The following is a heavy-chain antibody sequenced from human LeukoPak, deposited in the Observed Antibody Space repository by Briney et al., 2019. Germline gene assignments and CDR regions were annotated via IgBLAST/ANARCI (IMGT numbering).Heavy chain of an antibody. CDR2: IYYRGST. D-gene: IGHD3-22*01. CDR3: AKAGVRYFDSSGLYAFDF. Sequence: RPSETLSLTCAVSGGSISSTGYCWAWIRQPPGKGLEWIGTIYYRGSTYHNTSLKSRITMSVDTSRNQFSLKLGSVDAADTAVYYCAKAGVRYFDSSGLYAFDFWGQGTTVTVSS. V-gene: IGHV4-39*01. J-gene: IGHJ3*01. CDR1: GGSISSTGYC.